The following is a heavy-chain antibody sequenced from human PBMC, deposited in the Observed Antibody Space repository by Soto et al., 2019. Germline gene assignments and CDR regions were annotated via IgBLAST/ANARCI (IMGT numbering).Heavy chain of an antibody. J-gene: IGHJ6*02. CDR1: GGSFSGYY. CDR3: AREGRKQYYYGMDV. V-gene: IGHV4-34*01. Sequence: SETLSLTCAVYGGSFSGYYWSWIRQPPGKGLEWIGEINHSGSTNYNPSLKSRVTISVDTSKNQFSLKLSSVTAADTAVYYCAREGRKQYYYGMDVWGQGTTVTVSS. CDR2: INHSGST.